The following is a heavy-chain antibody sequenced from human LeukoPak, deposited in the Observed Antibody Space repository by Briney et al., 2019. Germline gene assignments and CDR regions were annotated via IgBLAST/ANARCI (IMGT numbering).Heavy chain of an antibody. J-gene: IGHJ6*02. CDR3: ARVSTVRLSSGYLPYYGMDV. CDR1: GFTFSSYS. D-gene: IGHD3-22*01. V-gene: IGHV3-21*01. CDR2: ISSSSSYI. Sequence: GGSLRLSCAASGFTFSSYSMNWVRQAPGKGLEWVSSISSSSSYIYYADSVKGRFTISRDNARNSLYLQMNSLRAEDTAVYYCARVSTVRLSSGYLPYYGMDVWGQGTTVTVSS.